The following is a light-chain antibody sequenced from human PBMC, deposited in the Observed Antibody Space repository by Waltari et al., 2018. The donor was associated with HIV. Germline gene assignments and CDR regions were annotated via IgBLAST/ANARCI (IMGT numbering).Light chain of an antibody. J-gene: IGKJ5*01. Sequence: EIVLTQSPGTLSLSPGERATPSCRASQSVSSSYLAWYQKKPGQAPRLLIYGASSRATGIPDRFSGSGSGTDFTLTISRLEPEDFAVYYCQQYGSSPPVTFGQGTRLEIK. V-gene: IGKV3-20*01. CDR3: QQYGSSPPVT. CDR2: GAS. CDR1: QSVSSSY.